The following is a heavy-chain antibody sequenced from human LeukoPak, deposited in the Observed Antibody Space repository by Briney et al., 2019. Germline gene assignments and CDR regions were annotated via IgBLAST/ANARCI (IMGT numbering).Heavy chain of an antibody. V-gene: IGHV3-23*01. J-gene: IGHJ4*02. CDR3: TRDSAGDFDWLLPYYFDQ. D-gene: IGHD3-9*01. Sequence: GGSLRLSCAASGFTFSSYAMSWVRQAPGKGLEWVSAISGSGGSTYYADSVKGRFTISRDNSKNTLYLQMNSLKTEDTAVYYCTRDSAGDFDWLLPYYFDQWGQGTLVTVSS. CDR1: GFTFSSYA. CDR2: ISGSGGST.